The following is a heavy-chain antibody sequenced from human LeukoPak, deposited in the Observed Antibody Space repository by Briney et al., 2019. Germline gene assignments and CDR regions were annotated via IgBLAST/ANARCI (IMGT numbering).Heavy chain of an antibody. J-gene: IGHJ4*02. D-gene: IGHD6-19*01. CDR1: GGSFSGYY. Sequence: SETLSLTCAVDGGSFSGYYRSWIRQPPAKGLEWIGEINHSGSTNYNPSLKSRVTISVDTSKNQFSLKLSSVTAADTAVYYCARAYSSGWYFRFYFDYWGQGTLVTVSS. V-gene: IGHV4-34*01. CDR3: ARAYSSGWYFRFYFDY. CDR2: INHSGST.